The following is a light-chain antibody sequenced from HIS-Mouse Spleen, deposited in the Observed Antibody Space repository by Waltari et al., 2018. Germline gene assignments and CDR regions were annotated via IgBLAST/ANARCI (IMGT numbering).Light chain of an antibody. Sequence: SSELTQDPAVSVALGQTVRITCQGDSLRSHYACWYQQKPGQAPVLVIYGKNNLPSRIPDRFSGSSSGKTASLTITGAQAEDEADYYCNSRDSSGNHVVFGGGTKLTVL. CDR1: SLRSHY. V-gene: IGLV3-19*01. CDR2: GKN. J-gene: IGLJ2*01. CDR3: NSRDSSGNHVV.